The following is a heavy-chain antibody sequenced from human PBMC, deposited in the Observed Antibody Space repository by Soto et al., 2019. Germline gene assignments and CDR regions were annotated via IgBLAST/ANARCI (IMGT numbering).Heavy chain of an antibody. CDR2: IIPLFGTP. CDR3: ARDRDDYGSGNYYNRIDF. Sequence: QVQLVQSGAEVKKPGSSVKVSCKASGGIFSTYAISWLRQAPGQGLEWMGGIIPLFGTPNYAQRFQGRVTITGDDSTSTAYMDLSRLRSEGSAVYYCARDRDDYGSGNYYNRIDFWGQGTLVTVSS. J-gene: IGHJ4*02. V-gene: IGHV1-69*01. CDR1: GGIFSTYA. D-gene: IGHD3-10*01.